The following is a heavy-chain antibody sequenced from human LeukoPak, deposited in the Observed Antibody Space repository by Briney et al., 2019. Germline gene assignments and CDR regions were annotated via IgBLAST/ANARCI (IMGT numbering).Heavy chain of an antibody. V-gene: IGHV4-34*01. CDR1: GGSFSGYY. J-gene: IGHJ6*03. CDR3: ASLRRDGYNYYTYYSYMDV. Sequence: SETLSLTCAVYGGSFSGYYWSWIRQPPGKGLEWIGEINHSGSTNYNPSLKSRVTISVDTSKNQFSLKLSSVTAADTAVYYCASLRRDGYNYYTYYSYMDVWGKGTTVTVPS. CDR2: INHSGST. D-gene: IGHD5-24*01.